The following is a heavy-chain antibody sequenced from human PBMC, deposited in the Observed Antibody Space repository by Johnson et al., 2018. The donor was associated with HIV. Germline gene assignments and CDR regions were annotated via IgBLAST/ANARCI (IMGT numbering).Heavy chain of an antibody. CDR3: ARYRDIVMVPAAILPHVAFDI. J-gene: IGHJ3*02. CDR1: GFTFSSYW. V-gene: IGHV3-7*02. Sequence: VQLVESGGGLVQPGGSLRLSCAASGFTFSSYWMSWVRQAPGKGLEWVANIKQDGSEKYYVDSVKGRFTISRDNATNSLYLQMNSLRAEDTAVYYCARYRDIVMVPAAILPHVAFDIWGQGTMVTVSS. CDR2: IKQDGSEK. D-gene: IGHD2-2*01.